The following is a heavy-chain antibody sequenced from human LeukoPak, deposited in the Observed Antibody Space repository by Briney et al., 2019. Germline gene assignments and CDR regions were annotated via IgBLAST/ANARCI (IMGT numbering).Heavy chain of an antibody. V-gene: IGHV4-34*01. J-gene: IGHJ4*02. CDR1: GGSVSDYS. CDR3: ARQGGSYYALDD. D-gene: IGHD1-26*01. CDR2: INHSVNT. Sequence: SETLSLTCGVYGGSVSDYSWSWIRQPPGKGLEFIGEINHSVNTNFNPSLKSRVTISVDTSKNQVSLRLSSVTAADTAVYYCARQGGSYYALDDWGQGTLVTVSS.